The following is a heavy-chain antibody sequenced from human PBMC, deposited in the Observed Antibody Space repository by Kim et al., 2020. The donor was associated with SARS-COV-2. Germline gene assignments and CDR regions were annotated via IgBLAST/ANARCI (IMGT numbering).Heavy chain of an antibody. Sequence: SLKSRTTISVDTSKNQFSLKLNSVTAADTAVYFCARGRREVIPPKLGGMDVWGQGTTVTVS. CDR3: ARGRREVIPPKLGGMDV. D-gene: IGHD2-21*01. J-gene: IGHJ6*02. V-gene: IGHV4-31*02.